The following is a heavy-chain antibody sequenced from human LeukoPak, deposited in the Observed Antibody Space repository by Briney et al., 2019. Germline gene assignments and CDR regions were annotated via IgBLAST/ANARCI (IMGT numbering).Heavy chain of an antibody. CDR1: GFTFSSHG. D-gene: IGHD6-13*01. CDR2: ISTKSSTI. Sequence: GGSLRLSCAASGFTFSSHGMNWVRQAPGKGLEWVSYISTKSSTIYYADSVKGRFTISRDNAKNSLYLQLNSLRDEDTAVYYCAGEPAAADDAFDIWGQGTMVTVSS. CDR3: AGEPAAADDAFDI. V-gene: IGHV3-48*02. J-gene: IGHJ3*02.